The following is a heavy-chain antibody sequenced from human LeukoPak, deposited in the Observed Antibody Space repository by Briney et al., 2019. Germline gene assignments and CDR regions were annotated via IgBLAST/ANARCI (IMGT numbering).Heavy chain of an antibody. CDR3: ARGSGGYSGYDTYYYMDV. CDR1: GGSISSYY. CDR2: IYTSGST. D-gene: IGHD5-12*01. Sequence: SETLSLTCTVSGGSISSYYWSWIRQPAGKGLEWIGRIYTSGSTNHNPSLKSRVTMSVDTSKNQFSLKLSSVTAADTAVYYCARGSGGYSGYDTYYYMDVWGKGTTVTVSS. V-gene: IGHV4-4*07. J-gene: IGHJ6*03.